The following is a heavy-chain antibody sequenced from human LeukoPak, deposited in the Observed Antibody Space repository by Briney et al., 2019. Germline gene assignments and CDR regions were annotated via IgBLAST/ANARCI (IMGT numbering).Heavy chain of an antibody. J-gene: IGHJ1*01. D-gene: IGHD1-26*01. CDR1: GYTFTDYY. V-gene: IGHV1-69-2*01. CDR3: ATFIMGDPRNFQH. CDR2: VDPEDGGT. Sequence: ASVKISCKASGYTFTDYYIHWVQQAPGKGLEWVGRVDPEDGGTIYAEKFQGRVTITADTSTDTAYMELSSLRSEDTAVYYCATFIMGDPRNFQHWGQGTLVTVSS.